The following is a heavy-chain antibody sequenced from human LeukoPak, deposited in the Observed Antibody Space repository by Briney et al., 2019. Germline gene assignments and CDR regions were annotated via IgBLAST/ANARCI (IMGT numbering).Heavy chain of an antibody. D-gene: IGHD1-26*01. CDR1: GSAFSRSW. J-gene: IGHJ6*02. Sequence: GGSLRLSCAASGSAFSRSWIHWVRQAPGKGLVWVSHINNDASRTTYADSVRGRFTISRDNAKNTVSLQMDSLRAEDTAVYYCASDGAYAMAVWGQGTTVTVSS. CDR2: INNDASRT. V-gene: IGHV3-74*01. CDR3: ASDGAYAMAV.